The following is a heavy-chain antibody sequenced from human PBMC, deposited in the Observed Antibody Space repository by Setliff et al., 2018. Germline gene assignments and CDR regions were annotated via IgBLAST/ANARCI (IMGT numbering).Heavy chain of an antibody. V-gene: IGHV1-18*01. CDR3: MRLVRFCSRTVCQRTSGDEA. J-gene: IGHJ5*02. Sequence: ASVKVSCKASGYTFRQSIVSWVRQAPGQGLEWLGWIGVYSGNTYSAQRIQGRVSLTTDESTNTAYLELRGLRSDDTAVYYCMRLVRFCSRTVCQRTSGDEAWGQGTLVTVSS. CDR2: IGVYSGNT. D-gene: IGHD3-3*01. CDR1: GYTFRQSI.